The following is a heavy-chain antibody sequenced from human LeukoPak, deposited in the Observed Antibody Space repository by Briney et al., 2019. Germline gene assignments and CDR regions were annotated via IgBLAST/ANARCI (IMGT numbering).Heavy chain of an antibody. J-gene: IGHJ4*02. Sequence: PGGSLRLSCAASGFTFSKYAMTWVRQAPGKGLEWVSAISSSTLKIYYADSVKGRFTISRDNSKNTLYLQMNSVRAEDTAVYYCTTDIMVRGVIRYWGQGTLVTVSS. D-gene: IGHD3-10*01. V-gene: IGHV3-23*01. CDR3: TTDIMVRGVIRY. CDR1: GFTFSKYA. CDR2: ISSSTLKI.